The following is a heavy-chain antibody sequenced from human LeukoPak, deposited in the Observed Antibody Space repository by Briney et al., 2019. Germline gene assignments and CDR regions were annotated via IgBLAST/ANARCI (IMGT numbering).Heavy chain of an antibody. J-gene: IGHJ4*02. D-gene: IGHD2-15*01. CDR1: GFTFSSYA. Sequence: LAGGSLRLSCAASGFTFSSYAMSWVRQAPGKGLEWVSAISGSDGGTYYADSVKGRFTISRDNSKNTLYLQMNSLRAEETAIYYCAKAPVASCRGAFCYPFDCWGQGTLVTVSS. V-gene: IGHV3-23*01. CDR2: ISGSDGGT. CDR3: AKAPVASCRGAFCYPFDC.